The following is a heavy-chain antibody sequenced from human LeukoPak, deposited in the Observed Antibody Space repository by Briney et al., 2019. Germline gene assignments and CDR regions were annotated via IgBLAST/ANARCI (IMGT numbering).Heavy chain of an antibody. CDR3: AIWASGNF. V-gene: IGHV3-7*01. J-gene: IGHJ4*02. Sequence: PGGPLRLPCAASGFILNRPRMNWVPEAPGKGVEWVANRDRRGSAKRYVDSVEGRLTISKDNAGTSFYLDMNSLRADDTAIYYCAIWASGNFWGQGTLVTVSS. CDR1: GFILNRPR. D-gene: IGHD1-1*01. CDR2: RDRRGSAK.